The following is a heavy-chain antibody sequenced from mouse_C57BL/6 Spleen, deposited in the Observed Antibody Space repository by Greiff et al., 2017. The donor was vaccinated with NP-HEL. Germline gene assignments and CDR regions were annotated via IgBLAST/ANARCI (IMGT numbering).Heavy chain of an antibody. CDR2: IDPSASET. CDR3: ARGGGTSWYFDV. D-gene: IGHD3-3*01. Sequence: QVQLQQSGAELVRPGSSVKLSCKASGYTFTSYWMHWVKQRPIQGLEWIGNIDPSASETHYNQKFTDKATLTVDKSSSTAYMQLSSLTSEDSAVYYCARGGGTSWYFDVWGTGTTVTVSS. J-gene: IGHJ1*03. V-gene: IGHV1-52*01. CDR1: GYTFTSYW.